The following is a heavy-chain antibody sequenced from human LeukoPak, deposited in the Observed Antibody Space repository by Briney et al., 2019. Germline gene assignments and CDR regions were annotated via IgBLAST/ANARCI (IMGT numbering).Heavy chain of an antibody. CDR1: GGSISSYY. CDR3: ARDLVVPAATRDHYMDV. V-gene: IGHV4-59*01. D-gene: IGHD2-2*01. Sequence: SETLSLTCTVSGGSISSYYWSWIRQPPGKGLEWIGYIYYSGSTNYNPSLKSRVTISVDTSKNQFSLKLSSVTAADTAVYYCARDLVVPAATRDHYMDVWGKGTTVTVSS. CDR2: IYYSGST. J-gene: IGHJ6*03.